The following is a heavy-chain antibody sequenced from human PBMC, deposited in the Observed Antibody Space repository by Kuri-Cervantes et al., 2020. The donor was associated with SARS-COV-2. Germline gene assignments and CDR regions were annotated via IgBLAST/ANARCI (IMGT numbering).Heavy chain of an antibody. Sequence: GGSLRLSCAASGFTVSSNYMSWVRQAPGKGLEWVSVIYSGGSTYYADSVKGRFTISRDNSKNTLYLQMNSLRAEDTAVYYCARDLVTIFGVGEQDIDIWGQGTMVTVSS. CDR2: IYSGGST. CDR3: ARDLVTIFGVGEQDIDI. CDR1: GFTVSSNY. J-gene: IGHJ3*02. V-gene: IGHV3-53*01. D-gene: IGHD3-3*01.